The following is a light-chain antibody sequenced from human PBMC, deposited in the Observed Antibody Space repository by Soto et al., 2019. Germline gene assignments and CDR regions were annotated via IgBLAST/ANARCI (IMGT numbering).Light chain of an antibody. V-gene: IGLV2-8*01. Sequence: QSALTQPPSASGSPGQSVTISCTGTSSDVGGYKYVSWYQHHPGKAPKVVIYEVTKRPSGVPDRFSGSQSGNTASLTVSGLQAEDEDDYYCSSYGGTNTVVFGGGTKLTVL. CDR1: SSDVGGYKY. CDR2: EVT. CDR3: SSYGGTNTVV. J-gene: IGLJ2*01.